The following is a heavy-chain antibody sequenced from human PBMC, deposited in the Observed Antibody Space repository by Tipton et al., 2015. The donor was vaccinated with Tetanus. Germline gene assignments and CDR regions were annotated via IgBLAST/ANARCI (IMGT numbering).Heavy chain of an antibody. Sequence: GLVKPSETLSLTCGVYGVSFSGYHWTWIRQPPGKGLEWIGEINYSGSTHYNPSLKGPVTISVDTKNQLSLELTSVTAADTAVYYCVRGNWITDFWGQGTLVTVSS. CDR2: INYSGST. CDR3: VRGNWITDF. D-gene: IGHD3-16*01. J-gene: IGHJ4*02. CDR1: GVSFSGYH. V-gene: IGHV4-34*01.